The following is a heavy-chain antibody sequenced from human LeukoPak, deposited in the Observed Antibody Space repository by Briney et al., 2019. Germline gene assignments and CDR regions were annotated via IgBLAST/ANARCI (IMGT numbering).Heavy chain of an antibody. J-gene: IGHJ4*02. CDR3: ARAAARDY. CDR1: GFTLSSYW. V-gene: IGHV3-7*03. D-gene: IGHD2-2*01. CDR2: IKQEGSEK. Sequence: GGSLRLSCAASGFTLSSYWMSWVRQAPGKGLEWVANIKQEGSEKYYVDSVKGRFTTSRDNAKNSLYLQMNSLRAEDTAVYYCARAAARDYWGQGTLVTVSS.